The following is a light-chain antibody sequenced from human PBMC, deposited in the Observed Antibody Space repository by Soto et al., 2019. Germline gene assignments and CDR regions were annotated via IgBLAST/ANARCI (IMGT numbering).Light chain of an antibody. V-gene: IGKV3-15*01. Sequence: EIVMTQSRATLSVSPGERATHACRASQSVNSNLAWYQQKPGQAPRLLIYGASTRATGIPARFSGSGSGTEFTLTISRLQSEDFAVYYCQQYNNWPPITFGPGTKVDIK. J-gene: IGKJ3*01. CDR2: GAS. CDR1: QSVNSN. CDR3: QQYNNWPPIT.